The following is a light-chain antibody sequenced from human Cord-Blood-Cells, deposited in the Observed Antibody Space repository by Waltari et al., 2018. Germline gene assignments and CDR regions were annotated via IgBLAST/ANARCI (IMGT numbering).Light chain of an antibody. V-gene: IGKV4-1*01. CDR3: QQYYSTPYT. Sequence: DIVMTQSPDSLAVSLGERATIKCKSSQSVLYSSNNKNYLAWYQQKPGQPPKLHIYWASTRESGVPDRFSGSGSGTDFTLTISSLQAEDVAVYYCQQYYSTPYTFGQGTKLEIK. J-gene: IGKJ2*01. CDR1: QSVLYSSNNKNY. CDR2: WAS.